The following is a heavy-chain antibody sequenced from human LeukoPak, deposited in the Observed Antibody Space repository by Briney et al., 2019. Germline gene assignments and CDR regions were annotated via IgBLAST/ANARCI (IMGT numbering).Heavy chain of an antibody. Sequence: SKTLSLTCAVSGASISSSYWWSWVRQHPGKGLEWIGHIYYSGSTYYNPSLKSRVTISVDTSKNQFSLKLSSVTAADTAVYYCAREPSDYGDYRPLDYWGQGTLVTVSS. CDR2: IYYSGST. CDR3: AREPSDYGDYRPLDY. CDR1: GASISSSYW. D-gene: IGHD4-17*01. J-gene: IGHJ4*02. V-gene: IGHV4-31*11.